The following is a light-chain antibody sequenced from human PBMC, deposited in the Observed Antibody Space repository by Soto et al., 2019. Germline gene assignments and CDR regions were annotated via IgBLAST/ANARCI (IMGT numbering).Light chain of an antibody. CDR2: TAS. V-gene: IGKV1-5*03. CDR1: QSISTL. CDR3: QHRRT. Sequence: DIQMTQSPSTLSASVGDRVTITCRASQSISTLLAWFQQKPRRAPKLLIYTASSLESGVPSRFSGSGSGTEFTLTISSLQPDDFATYYCQHRRTFGQGTKVEIK. J-gene: IGKJ1*01.